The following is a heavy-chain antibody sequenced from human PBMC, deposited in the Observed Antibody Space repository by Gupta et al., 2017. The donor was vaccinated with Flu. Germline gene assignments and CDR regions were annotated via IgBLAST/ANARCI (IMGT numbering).Heavy chain of an antibody. CDR3: ARDLFDIVTGYYPNWFDP. Sequence: QVQLVQSGAEVKKPAASVKVSCKASGYTFTSYGISWVRQAPGQGLEWMGWSSAYNGNTNYAEKLQGRVTMTTDTSTSTADRELRSLRSDETAVYDCARDLFDIVTGYYPNWFDPWGQGTLVTVSS. CDR2: SSAYNGNT. J-gene: IGHJ5*02. CDR1: GYTFTSYG. V-gene: IGHV1-18*01. D-gene: IGHD3-9*01.